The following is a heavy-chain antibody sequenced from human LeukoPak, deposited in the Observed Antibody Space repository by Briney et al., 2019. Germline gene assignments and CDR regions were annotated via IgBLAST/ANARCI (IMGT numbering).Heavy chain of an antibody. CDR1: GFTVSSDS. J-gene: IGHJ6*02. CDR2: ISRSGSSL. D-gene: IGHD2-2*01. CDR3: AREVVVVPDYYYYGLDV. V-gene: IGHV3-11*01. Sequence: GGSQRLSCAASGFTVSSDSMNWIRQAPGKGLEYVSHISRSGSSLYYGDSVTGRFTISRDNAKNSLYLQMNSLRVEDTAVYYCAREVVVVPDYYYYGLDVWGQGTTVTVSS.